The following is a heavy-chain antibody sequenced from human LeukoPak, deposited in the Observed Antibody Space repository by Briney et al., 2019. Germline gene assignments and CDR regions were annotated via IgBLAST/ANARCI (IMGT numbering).Heavy chain of an antibody. CDR2: IYTSGST. CDR3: ARVVGVAIEQWLVLSP. CDR1: GGPISSYY. V-gene: IGHV4-4*07. Sequence: PSETLSLTCTVSGGPISSYYWSWIRQPAGKGLEWIGRIYTSGSTNYNPSLKSRVAMSVDTSKNQFSLKLSSVTAADTAVYYCARVVGVAIEQWLVLSPWGQGTLVTVSS. J-gene: IGHJ5*02. D-gene: IGHD6-19*01.